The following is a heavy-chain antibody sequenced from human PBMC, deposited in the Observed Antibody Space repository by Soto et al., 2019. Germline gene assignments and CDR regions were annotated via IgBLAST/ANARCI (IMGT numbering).Heavy chain of an antibody. J-gene: IGHJ4*02. Sequence: GGSLRLSCAASGFTFSSYWIHWVRQAPGKGLVWVSRINSDGSSTSYADSVKGRFTISRDNAKNTLYLQMNSLRAEDTAVYYCARRSSSWLQVFDYLGQATLVTFCS. CDR3: ARRSSSWLQVFDY. V-gene: IGHV3-74*01. CDR2: INSDGSST. D-gene: IGHD5-12*01. CDR1: GFTFSSYW.